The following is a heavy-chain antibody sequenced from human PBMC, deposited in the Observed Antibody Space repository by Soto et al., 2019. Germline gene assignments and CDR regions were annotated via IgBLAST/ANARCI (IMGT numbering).Heavy chain of an antibody. J-gene: IGHJ4*02. Sequence: ASVKVSCKASGGTFSSYAISWVRQAPGQGLEWMGGIIPIFGTANYAQKFQGRVTITADKSTSTAYMELSSLRSEDTAVYYCAGKTPLRASSSMADYWGQGTLVTVSS. V-gene: IGHV1-69*06. CDR1: GGTFSSYA. D-gene: IGHD2-2*01. CDR3: AGKTPLRASSSMADY. CDR2: IIPIFGTA.